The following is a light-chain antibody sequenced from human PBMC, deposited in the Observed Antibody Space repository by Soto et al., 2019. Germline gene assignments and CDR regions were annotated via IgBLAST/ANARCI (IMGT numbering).Light chain of an antibody. CDR1: SSNIGSNT. V-gene: IGLV1-44*01. CDR3: ASWDDILNVQVV. Sequence: QSVLTQPPSASGTPGQRVTISCSGSSSNIGSNTVNWYQQLPGTAPKLLIYSNDQRPSGVPDRFSGSKSGTSASLAISGLKSEDEADYYCASWDDILNVQVVFGGGTKLTVL. CDR2: SND. J-gene: IGLJ2*01.